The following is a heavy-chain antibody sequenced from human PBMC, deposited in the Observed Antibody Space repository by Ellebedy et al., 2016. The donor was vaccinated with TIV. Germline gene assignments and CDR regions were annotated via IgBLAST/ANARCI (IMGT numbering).Heavy chain of an antibody. Sequence: GESLKISCAASGFTVSNNYMSWVRQAPGKGLEWVSFIYSGGGTYYADSVKGRFTISRDSSQNTLYLQMNSLRAEDTAIYYCARVPGFSWGQGTLVTVSP. V-gene: IGHV3-53*01. CDR2: IYSGGGT. D-gene: IGHD3-10*01. CDR1: GFTVSNNY. CDR3: ARVPGFS. J-gene: IGHJ5*02.